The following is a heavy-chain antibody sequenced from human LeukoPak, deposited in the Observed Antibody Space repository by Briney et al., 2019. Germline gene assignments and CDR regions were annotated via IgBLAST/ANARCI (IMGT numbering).Heavy chain of an antibody. CDR3: ARGRSSSDI. D-gene: IGHD1-26*01. Sequence: HPGGSLRLSCAASGFTFSSYWVTWVRQATGKGLEWVANIKQEGREIHYVDSVKGRFTIYRDIAQNSLFLQMNSLRAEDTAVYYCARGRSSSDIWGQGTLVTVSP. CDR2: IKQEGREI. J-gene: IGHJ4*02. V-gene: IGHV3-7*04. CDR1: GFTFSSYW.